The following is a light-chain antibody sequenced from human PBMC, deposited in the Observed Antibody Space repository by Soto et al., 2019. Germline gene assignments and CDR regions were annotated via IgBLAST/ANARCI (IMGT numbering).Light chain of an antibody. J-gene: IGKJ4*01. CDR2: DAS. V-gene: IGKV1-39*01. CDR3: HQTHTTPLT. CDR1: QTISMY. Sequence: DIQMTQSPSSLSASVGDRVTITCRASQTISMYLSWYQQTPGKAPNLLIYDASTLQSGVPSRFSGSGSGTEFTLTISSLQPEDFATHYCHQTHTTPLTFGGGTKVEIK.